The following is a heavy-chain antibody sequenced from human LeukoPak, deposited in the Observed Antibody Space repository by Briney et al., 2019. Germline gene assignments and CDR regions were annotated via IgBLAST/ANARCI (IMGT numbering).Heavy chain of an antibody. CDR2: ISSSSSYI. Sequence: PGGSLRLSCAASGFTFSSYSMNWVRQAPGKGLEWVSSISSSSSYIYYADSVKGRFTISRDNAKNSLYLQMNSLRAEDTAVYYCAREVEQWPYYFDYCGQGTLVTVSS. V-gene: IGHV3-21*01. J-gene: IGHJ4*02. D-gene: IGHD6-19*01. CDR1: GFTFSSYS. CDR3: AREVEQWPYYFDY.